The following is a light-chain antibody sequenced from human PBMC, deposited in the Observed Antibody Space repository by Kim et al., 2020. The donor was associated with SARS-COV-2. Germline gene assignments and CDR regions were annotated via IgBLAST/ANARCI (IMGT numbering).Light chain of an antibody. CDR2: GST. V-gene: IGLV1-40*01. CDR3: QSYDNSLSGYV. J-gene: IGLJ1*01. CDR1: SSNIGAGYD. Sequence: QSVLTQPPSVFGAPGQRVTISCTGSSSNIGAGYDVHWYQQFPGTAPKLLIYGSTNRPSGVPDRFPGSKSGTSASLAITGLQAEDEADYFCQSYDNSLSGYVFATGTKVTVL.